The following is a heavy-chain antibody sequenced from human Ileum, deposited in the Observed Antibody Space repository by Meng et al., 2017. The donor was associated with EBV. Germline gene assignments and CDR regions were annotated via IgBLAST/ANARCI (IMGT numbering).Heavy chain of an antibody. Sequence: HLQLSGPALDIVTQSSTLPLTCTVFGGSTRKDCWAWFRQPPGEGPEWIGPIDYDGLTYYSPSLKSRVTISVDSSETQFFLTLTSVTAADTAVYYCARDEYNISWYKYWGQGTLVTVSS. CDR3: ARDEYNISWYKY. D-gene: IGHD6-13*01. V-gene: IGHV4-39*02. CDR1: GGSTRKDC. J-gene: IGHJ4*02. CDR2: IDYDGLT.